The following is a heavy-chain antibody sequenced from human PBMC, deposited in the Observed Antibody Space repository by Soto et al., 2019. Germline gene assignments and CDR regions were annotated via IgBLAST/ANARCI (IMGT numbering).Heavy chain of an antibody. J-gene: IGHJ4*02. CDR2: IHHTGTT. Sequence: QVQLQESGPGLVKPSQTLSLTCTVSGGSITSGGYYWTWIRQHPGKDLEWIGYIHHTGTTYYNPSLRSRVTMLVDTSRNQFSLRLSSVTAAATAVYYCAREHSTSYYGSGSFDYWGQGMLVTVSS. CDR3: AREHSTSYYGSGSFDY. D-gene: IGHD3-10*01. V-gene: IGHV4-31*03. CDR1: GGSITSGGYY.